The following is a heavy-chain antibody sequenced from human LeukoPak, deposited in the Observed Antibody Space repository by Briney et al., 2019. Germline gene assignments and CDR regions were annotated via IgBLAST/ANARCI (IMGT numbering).Heavy chain of an antibody. D-gene: IGHD6-19*01. V-gene: IGHV3-30-3*01. CDR1: GFTFSSYA. Sequence: GGSLRLSCAASGFTFSSYAMHWVRQAPGKGLEWVAVISYDGSNKYYADSVKGRFTISRDNSKNTLYLQMNSLRAEDTAVYYCAKAIAVAGTSKYYFDYWGQGTLVTVSS. CDR3: AKAIAVAGTSKYYFDY. J-gene: IGHJ4*02. CDR2: ISYDGSNK.